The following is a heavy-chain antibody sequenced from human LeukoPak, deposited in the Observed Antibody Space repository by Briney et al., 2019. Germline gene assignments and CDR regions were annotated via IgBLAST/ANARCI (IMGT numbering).Heavy chain of an antibody. J-gene: IGHJ4*02. CDR1: GYTFTSYG. Sequence: ASVKVSCKASGYTFTSYGISWVRQAPGQGLEWMGWISAYNGNTNYAQKLQGRVTMTTDTSTSTAYMELRSLRSDDTAVYYCARAPPTRYYDSSGYSAFDYGGQGTLVTVSS. D-gene: IGHD3-22*01. CDR2: ISAYNGNT. CDR3: ARAPPTRYYDSSGYSAFDY. V-gene: IGHV1-18*01.